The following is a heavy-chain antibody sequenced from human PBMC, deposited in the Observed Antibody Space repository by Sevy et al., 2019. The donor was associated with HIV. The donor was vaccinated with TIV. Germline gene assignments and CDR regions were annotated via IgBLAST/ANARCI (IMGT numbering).Heavy chain of an antibody. CDR3: ARDREEKFDY. J-gene: IGHJ4*02. D-gene: IGHD1-26*01. V-gene: IGHV3-21*01. CDR2: ISSSSSYI. CDR1: GFTFSSYW. Sequence: GGSLRLSCAASGFTFSSYWMSWVRQAPGKGLEWVSSISSSSSYIYYADSVKGRFTISRDNAKNSLYLQMNSLRAEDTAVYYCARDREEKFDYWGQGTLVTVSS.